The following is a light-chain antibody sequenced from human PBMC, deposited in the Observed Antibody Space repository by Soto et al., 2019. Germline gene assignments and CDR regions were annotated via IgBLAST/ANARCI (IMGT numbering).Light chain of an antibody. CDR3: AAWDDNFRGVL. Sequence: QSGLTQPPSASGTPGQRIIISCSGSSSNIGRNTVNWYQHLPGRAPKVLIYRNSHRPSGVPDRFSGSQSGSSASLAISGLQSEDEADYYWAAWDDNFRGVLFGGGTKLTVL. V-gene: IGLV1-44*01. J-gene: IGLJ3*02. CDR1: SSNIGRNT. CDR2: RNS.